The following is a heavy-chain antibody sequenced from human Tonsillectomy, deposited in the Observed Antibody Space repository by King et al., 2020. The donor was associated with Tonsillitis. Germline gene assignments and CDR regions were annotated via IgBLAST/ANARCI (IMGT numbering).Heavy chain of an antibody. CDR2: IYHTGGT. CDR3: ARVLWLQLEKTPFAL. J-gene: IGHJ3*01. CDR1: GGSISTNAYS. Sequence: QLQESGSGLVKPSQTLSLTCSVSGGSISTNAYSWSWIRQTPGSGLEWIGYIYHTGGTDYNPSLKSRVTISIDKSKNQFSLKLTSVTAADTAVYYCARVLWLQLEKTPFALWGQGTMVAVSS. D-gene: IGHD2-21*01. V-gene: IGHV4-30-2*01.